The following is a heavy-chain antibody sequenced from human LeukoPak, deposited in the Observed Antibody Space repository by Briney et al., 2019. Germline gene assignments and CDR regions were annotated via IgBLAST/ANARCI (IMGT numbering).Heavy chain of an antibody. V-gene: IGHV1-18*01. J-gene: IGHJ6*03. Sequence: ASVKVSCKASGYTFTSYGISWVRQAPGQGLEWMGWISAYNGNTNYAQKLQGRVTMTTDASTSTAYMELRSLRSDDTAVYYCAREDYYYYYMDVWGKGTTVTISS. CDR2: ISAYNGNT. CDR1: GYTFTSYG. CDR3: AREDYYYYYMDV.